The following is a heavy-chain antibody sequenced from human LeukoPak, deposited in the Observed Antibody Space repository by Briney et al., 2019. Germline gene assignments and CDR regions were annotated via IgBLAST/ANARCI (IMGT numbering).Heavy chain of an antibody. CDR3: ARVGTVTTSYWFDP. Sequence: PSETLSLTCTVSGVSISSGGYYWRWLRQHPGKGLEWIGYIYYSGSTYYNPSLKSRVTISVDTSKNQFSLKLSSVTAADTAVYYCARVGTVTTSYWFDPWGQGTLATVSS. V-gene: IGHV4-31*03. D-gene: IGHD4-17*01. CDR2: IYYSGST. CDR1: GVSISSGGYY. J-gene: IGHJ5*02.